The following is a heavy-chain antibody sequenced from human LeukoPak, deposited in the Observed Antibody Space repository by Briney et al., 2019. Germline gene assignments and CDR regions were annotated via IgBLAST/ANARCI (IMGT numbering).Heavy chain of an antibody. V-gene: IGHV4-4*07. CDR2: IYSSGST. CDR1: GGSISNYY. J-gene: IGHJ5*02. Sequence: SETLSLTCTVSGGSISNYYWSWIRQPAGKGLEWIGRIYSSGSTNYNPSLKSRVTLSVDTSKNQFSLRVSSVTAADTAVYYCARDTRITWFDPWGQGTLVTVSS. D-gene: IGHD2-15*01. CDR3: ARDTRITWFDP.